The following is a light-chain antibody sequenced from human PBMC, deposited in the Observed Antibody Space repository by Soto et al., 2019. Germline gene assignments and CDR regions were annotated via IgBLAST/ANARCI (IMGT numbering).Light chain of an antibody. Sequence: DIQMTQSPSTLSASVGDRVTFTCRASQSITCWLAWYQKKPGKAPKLLISRASTLESGVPSRFSGSGFGTEFALTIDSLQPDDFATYFCQHYSSYPLSFGGGTKVEIK. CDR1: QSITCW. CDR3: QHYSSYPLS. V-gene: IGKV1-5*03. J-gene: IGKJ4*01. CDR2: RAS.